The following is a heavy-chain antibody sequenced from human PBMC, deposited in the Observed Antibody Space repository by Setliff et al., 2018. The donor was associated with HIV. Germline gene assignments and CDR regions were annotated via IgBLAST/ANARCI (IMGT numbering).Heavy chain of an antibody. CDR3: AKSLLVAGNDY. CDR1: GFTFRSYW. V-gene: IGHV3-74*01. J-gene: IGHJ4*02. CDR2: INIDGGST. Sequence: GGSLRLSCAASGFTFRSYWMYWVRQPPGKGLVWVSRINIDGGSTNYADSVKGRFTISRDNSKNTLYLQMISLRADDTAVYYCAKSLLVAGNDYWGQGTLVTVSS. D-gene: IGHD2-8*02.